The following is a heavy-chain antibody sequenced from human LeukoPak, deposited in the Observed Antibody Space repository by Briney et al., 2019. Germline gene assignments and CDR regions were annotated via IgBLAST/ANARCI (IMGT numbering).Heavy chain of an antibody. CDR3: ASRLRDRSGYYSGFDY. V-gene: IGHV4-34*01. CDR1: GGSLSDYY. J-gene: IGHJ4*02. CDR2: INHSGST. D-gene: IGHD3-22*01. Sequence: SETLSLTCTVYGGSLSDYYWSWIRQPPGKGLEWIGEINHSGSTNYNPSLKSRVTIPVDTSKNQLSLKLRSATAADTAVYYCASRLRDRSGYYSGFDYWGQGTLVTVSS.